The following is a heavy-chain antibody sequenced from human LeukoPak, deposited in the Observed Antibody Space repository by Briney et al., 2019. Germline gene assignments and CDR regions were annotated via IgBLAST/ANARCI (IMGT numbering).Heavy chain of an antibody. D-gene: IGHD6-19*01. V-gene: IGHV3-11*05. CDR1: GFIFSDYS. CDR2: ISTHSTYT. J-gene: IGHJ4*02. Sequence: GGSQRLSCAASGFIFSDYSMSWIRQAPGKGLEWVSYISTHSTYTHYADSVRGRFTISRDNAKNSLYLQVNSLRAEDTALYYCARDGYSSGWAHAFDYWGQGTLVTVSS. CDR3: ARDGYSSGWAHAFDY.